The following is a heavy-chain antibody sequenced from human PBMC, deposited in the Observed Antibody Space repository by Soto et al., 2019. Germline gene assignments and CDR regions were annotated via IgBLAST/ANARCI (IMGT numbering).Heavy chain of an antibody. CDR1: GYSISSGYY. D-gene: IGHD3-10*01. CDR3: ARVGGYGMDV. J-gene: IGHJ6*02. CDR2: IYHSGST. V-gene: IGHV4-38-2*01. Sequence: SETLSLTCAVSGYSISSGYYWGWIRQPPGKGLEWIGSIYHSGSTYNNPSLKSRVTISVDTSKNQFSLKLSSVTAADTAVYYCARVGGYGMDVWGQGTTVTVSS.